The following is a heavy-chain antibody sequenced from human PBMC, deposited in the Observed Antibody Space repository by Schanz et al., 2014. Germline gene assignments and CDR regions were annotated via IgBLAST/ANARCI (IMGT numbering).Heavy chain of an antibody. Sequence: EVQLLESGGALVQPGGSLRLSCSASGFTFSTYAMSWVRQAPGKGLEWVSGINWNGGSTGYADSVKGRFTISRDNAKNSLYLQMNSLTAEDTAVYYCARGVRIDYWGQGTLVTVSS. V-gene: IGHV3-20*04. CDR2: INWNGGST. CDR1: GFTFSTYA. D-gene: IGHD3-3*01. J-gene: IGHJ4*02. CDR3: ARGVRIDY.